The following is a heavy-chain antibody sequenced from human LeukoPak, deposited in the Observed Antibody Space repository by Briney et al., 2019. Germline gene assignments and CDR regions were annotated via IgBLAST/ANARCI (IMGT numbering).Heavy chain of an antibody. V-gene: IGHV3-11*01. CDR2: ISSSDRTI. J-gene: IGHJ4*02. D-gene: IGHD3-10*01. Sequence: GGSLRLSCAASGFTFRDYDMTWVRQAPGKGLEWVSSISSSDRTIYNADSVKGRFTISRDNAKNSLYVQMNSLRAEDTAVYYCARAPTYGSGSSFGYWGQGTLVTVSS. CDR3: ARAPTYGSGSSFGY. CDR1: GFTFRDYD.